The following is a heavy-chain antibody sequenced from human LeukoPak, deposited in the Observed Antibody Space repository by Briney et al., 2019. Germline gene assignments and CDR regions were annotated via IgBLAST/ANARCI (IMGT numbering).Heavy chain of an antibody. Sequence: GGSLRLSCAASGFTFSSYSMNWVRQAPGKGLEWVSSISSSSSSYIYYADSVKGRFTISRDNAKNSLYLQMNSLRAEDTAVYYCAGDPGGPYIVGATTNDYWGQGTLVTVSS. CDR1: GFTFSSYS. D-gene: IGHD1-26*01. J-gene: IGHJ4*02. CDR3: AGDPGGPYIVGATTNDY. CDR2: ISSSSSSYI. V-gene: IGHV3-21*01.